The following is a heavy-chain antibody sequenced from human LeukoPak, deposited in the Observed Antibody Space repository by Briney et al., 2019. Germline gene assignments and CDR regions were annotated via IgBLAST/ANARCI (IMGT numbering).Heavy chain of an antibody. J-gene: IGHJ3*02. V-gene: IGHV1-2*02. D-gene: IGHD3-22*01. CDR2: INPNSGGT. Sequence: EASVKVSCKASGYTFTGYYMHWVRQAPGQGLEWMGWINPNSGGTNYAQKFQGRVTMTRDTSISTAYMELSTLRSDDTAVYYCARDLVNYYDSSGYYYHAFDIWGQGTMVTVSS. CDR3: ARDLVNYYDSSGYYYHAFDI. CDR1: GYTFTGYY.